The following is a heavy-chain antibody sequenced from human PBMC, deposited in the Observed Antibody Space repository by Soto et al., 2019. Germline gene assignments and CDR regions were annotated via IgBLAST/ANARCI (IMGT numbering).Heavy chain of an antibody. CDR3: ARSRQYRLGDY. D-gene: IGHD3-10*01. CDR2: ISYDGSNK. Sequence: QVQLVESGGGVVQPGRSLRLSCAASGFTFSSYAMHWVRQAPGKGLEWVAVISYDGSNKYYADSVKGRFTISRDNSKNTLYLQMNSLRAEDTAVYYCARSRQYRLGDYWGQGTLVTVSS. CDR1: GFTFSSYA. J-gene: IGHJ4*02. V-gene: IGHV3-30-3*01.